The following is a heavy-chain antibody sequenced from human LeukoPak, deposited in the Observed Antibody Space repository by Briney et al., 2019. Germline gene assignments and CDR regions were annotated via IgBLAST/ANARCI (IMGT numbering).Heavy chain of an antibody. V-gene: IGHV3-11*06. J-gene: IGHJ5*02. Sequence: PGGSLRLPCAASGFTFSDYYMSWIRQAPGKGLEWVSYISSSSSYTNYADSVKGRFTISRDNAKNSLYLQMNSLRAEDTAVYYCARDNEQWLRFAYNWFDPWGQGTLVTVSS. CDR2: ISSSSSYT. D-gene: IGHD6-19*01. CDR3: ARDNEQWLRFAYNWFDP. CDR1: GFTFSDYY.